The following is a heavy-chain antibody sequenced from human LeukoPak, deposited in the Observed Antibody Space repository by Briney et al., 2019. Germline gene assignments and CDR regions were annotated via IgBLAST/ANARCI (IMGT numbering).Heavy chain of an antibody. CDR1: GFTFDDYA. J-gene: IGHJ4*02. V-gene: IGHV3-9*01. Sequence: GGSLRLSCAASGFTFDDYAMHWVRQAPGKGLEWASGISWNSGSIGYADSVKGRFTISRDNAKNSLYLQMNSLRAEDTALYYCAKDRAGVMARGPLDYWGQGTLVTVSS. CDR3: AKDRAGVMARGPLDY. CDR2: ISWNSGSI. D-gene: IGHD3-10*01.